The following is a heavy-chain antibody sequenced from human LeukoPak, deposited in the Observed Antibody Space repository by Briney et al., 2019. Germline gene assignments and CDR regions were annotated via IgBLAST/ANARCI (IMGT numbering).Heavy chain of an antibody. CDR1: GGSIGSFF. J-gene: IGHJ5*02. CDR2: IHYSGST. V-gene: IGHV4-59*01. CDR3: ARSRGGYGDYGSWFDP. Sequence: SETLSLTCTVSGGSIGSFFWSWIRQPPGKALEWIGYIHYSGSTKYNPSLKSRVTISVDTSENQFSLTLISVTAADTAVYYCARSRGGYGDYGSWFDPWGQGVLVTVSS. D-gene: IGHD3-16*01.